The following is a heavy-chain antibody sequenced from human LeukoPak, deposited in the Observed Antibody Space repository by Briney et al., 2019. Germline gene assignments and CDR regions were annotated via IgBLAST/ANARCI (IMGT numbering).Heavy chain of an antibody. CDR3: ARVKVATITVDY. J-gene: IGHJ4*02. CDR1: GGSFSGYY. CDR2: INHSGST. V-gene: IGHV4-34*01. D-gene: IGHD5-12*01. Sequence: ASETLSLTCAVYGGSFSGYYWSWIRQPPGKGLEWIGEINHSGSTNYNPSLKSRVTISVDTSKNQFSLKLSSVTAADTAVYYCARVKVATITVDYWGQGTLVTVSS.